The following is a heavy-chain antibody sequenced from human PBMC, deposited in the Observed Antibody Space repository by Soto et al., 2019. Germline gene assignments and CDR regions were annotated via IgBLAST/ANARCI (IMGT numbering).Heavy chain of an antibody. Sequence: GGSLRLSCAASGFTFSNAWINWVRQAPGKGLEWVGRIKSKTDGGTTDFAAPVKGRFAISRDDSKNIAYMQMNSLKIEDTAVYYRSTDSYSDMTVVRLDNWGHGTLVTVSS. V-gene: IGHV3-15*07. CDR1: GFTFSNAW. CDR2: IKSKTDGGTT. J-gene: IGHJ4*01. CDR3: STDSYSDMTVVRLDN. D-gene: IGHD3-22*01.